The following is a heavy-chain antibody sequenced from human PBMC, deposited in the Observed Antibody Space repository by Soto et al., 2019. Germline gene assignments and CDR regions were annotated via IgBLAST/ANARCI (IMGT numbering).Heavy chain of an antibody. D-gene: IGHD2-15*01. CDR3: ATPWWDSGMDV. CDR2: INHSGST. CDR1: GGSFSGYY. V-gene: IGHV4-34*01. Sequence: SETLSLTCAVYGGSFSGYYWSWIRQPPGKGLEWIGEINHSGSTNYNPSLKSRVTISVDTSKNQFSLKLSSVTAADTAVYYCATPWWDSGMDVWGQGTTVTVSS. J-gene: IGHJ6*02.